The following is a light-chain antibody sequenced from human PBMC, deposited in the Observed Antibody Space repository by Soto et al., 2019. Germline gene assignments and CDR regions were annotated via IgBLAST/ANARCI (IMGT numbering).Light chain of an antibody. V-gene: IGKV3-15*01. CDR1: QSVSNN. CDR3: QQYNNWPPWT. CDR2: GAS. J-gene: IGKJ1*01. Sequence: EIVMTQSPATLSVSPGERATLSCRASQSVSNNLAWYQQKPGQAPRLLISGASTRATGIPARFSGSGSGTEFTLTISSLQSEDFAGYYCQQYNNWPPWTFGQGTKVEIK.